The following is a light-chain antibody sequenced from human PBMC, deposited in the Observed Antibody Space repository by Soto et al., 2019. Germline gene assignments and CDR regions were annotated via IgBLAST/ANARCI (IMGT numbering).Light chain of an antibody. CDR3: QQYGSSPPVT. V-gene: IGKV3-20*01. J-gene: IGKJ5*01. Sequence: EIVLTQSPGNLSLSPGERATLSCRASQSVSSSYLAWYQQKPGQAPRLLIYVASGRATGIPDRFSGSGSGTDFTLTISRLEPEDFAVYYCQQYGSSPPVTFGQGTRLEIK. CDR2: VAS. CDR1: QSVSSSY.